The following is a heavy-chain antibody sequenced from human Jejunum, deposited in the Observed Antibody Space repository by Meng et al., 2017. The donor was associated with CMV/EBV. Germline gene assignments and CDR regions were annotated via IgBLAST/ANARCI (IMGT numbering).Heavy chain of an antibody. J-gene: IGHJ6*02. CDR1: GITFSTSW. CDR2: VNWNGDNT. D-gene: IGHD3-16*01. V-gene: IGHV3-20*03. CDR3: ARVGGNYYYYGMDV. Sequence: GITFSTSWMTWVRQAPGKGLEWVSGVNWNGDNTGYAGSVRGRFTISRDSAKNCTYLQMNSLRVEDTALYYCARVGGNYYYYGMDVWGQGTTVTVSS.